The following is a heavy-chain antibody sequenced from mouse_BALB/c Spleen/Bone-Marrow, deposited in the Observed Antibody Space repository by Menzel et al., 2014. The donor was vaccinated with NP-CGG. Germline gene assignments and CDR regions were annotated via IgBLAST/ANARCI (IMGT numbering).Heavy chain of an antibody. Sequence: EVKLLESGGGLVQPGGSLKLSCAASGFDFSRYWMSWVRQAPGKGLEWIGEINPDSKTINYSPSLKDKFIISRDNAKNTLYLQMNKVRSEDTALYYCARLGYYGGCAYWGQGTLVTVSA. CDR3: ARLGYYGGCAY. CDR1: GFDFSRYW. CDR2: INPDSKTI. D-gene: IGHD1-1*01. J-gene: IGHJ3*01. V-gene: IGHV4-1*02.